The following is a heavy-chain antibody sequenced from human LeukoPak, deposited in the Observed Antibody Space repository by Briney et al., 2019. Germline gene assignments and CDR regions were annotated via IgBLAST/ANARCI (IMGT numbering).Heavy chain of an antibody. CDR3: AKGTPSPNNGFYHY. CDR1: GFTFSSSR. V-gene: IGHV3-30*18. D-gene: IGHD1/OR15-1a*01. J-gene: IGHJ4*02. Sequence: GRPLSLSCAASGFTFSSSRMHWVRQAPGKGLVWVSTVSHDGSNRYYGDSVKGRFIISRDNYRNTLYLQMNSLRAEDTAVYFCAKGTPSPNNGFYHYWRQGTLVTVS. CDR2: VSHDGSNR.